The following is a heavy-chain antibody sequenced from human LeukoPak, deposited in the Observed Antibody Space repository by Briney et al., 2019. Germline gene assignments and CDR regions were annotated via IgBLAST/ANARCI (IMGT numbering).Heavy chain of an antibody. V-gene: IGHV4-30-4*01. J-gene: IGHJ4*02. D-gene: IGHD3-10*01. Sequence: SETLSLTCTVSGGSISSGDYYWSWIRQPPGKGLEWIGCIYYSGSTYYNPSLKSRVTISVDTSKNQFSLKLSSVTAADTAVYYCARDLMVRGAPFDYWGQGTLVTVSS. CDR1: GGSISSGDYY. CDR2: IYYSGST. CDR3: ARDLMVRGAPFDY.